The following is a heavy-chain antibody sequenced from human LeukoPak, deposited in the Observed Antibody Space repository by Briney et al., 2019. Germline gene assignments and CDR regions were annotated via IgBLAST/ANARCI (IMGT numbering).Heavy chain of an antibody. CDR3: AREQLGAPDY. CDR1: GGSVGSGSYY. CDR2: IYYSGST. J-gene: IGHJ4*02. D-gene: IGHD1-26*01. V-gene: IGHV4-61*01. Sequence: KTSETLSLTCTVSGGSVGSGSYYWSWIRQPPGKGLEWIGYIYYSGSTNYNPSLKSRVTISVDTSKNQFSLKLSSVTAADTAVYYCAREQLGAPDYWGQGTLVTVSS.